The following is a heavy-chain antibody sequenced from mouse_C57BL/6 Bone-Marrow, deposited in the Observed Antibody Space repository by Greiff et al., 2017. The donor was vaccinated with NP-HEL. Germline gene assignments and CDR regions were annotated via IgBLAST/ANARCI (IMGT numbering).Heavy chain of an antibody. CDR3: ARVTTVVAHWYFDV. Sequence: QVHVKQSGAELARPGASVKLSCKASGYTFTSYGISWVKQRTGQGLEWIGEIYPRSGNTYYNEKFKGKATLTAEKSSSTAYMQLSSLTSEDSAVYFCARVTTVVAHWYFDVWGTGTTVTVSS. D-gene: IGHD1-1*01. V-gene: IGHV1-81*01. J-gene: IGHJ1*03. CDR2: IYPRSGNT. CDR1: GYTFTSYG.